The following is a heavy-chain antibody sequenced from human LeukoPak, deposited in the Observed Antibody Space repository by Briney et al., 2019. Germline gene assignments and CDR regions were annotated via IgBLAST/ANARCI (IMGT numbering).Heavy chain of an antibody. D-gene: IGHD1-26*01. CDR2: IKQDGSEK. J-gene: IGHJ6*02. CDR1: GFTFSSYW. V-gene: IGHV3-7*01. CDR3: ARESRRENIPLYYYYGMDV. Sequence: GGSLRLSCAASGFTFSSYWMSWVRQAPGKGLEWLANIKQDGSEKYYVDSVKGRFTISRDNAKNSLYLQMNSLRAEDTAVYYCARESRRENIPLYYYYGMDVWGQGTTVTVSS.